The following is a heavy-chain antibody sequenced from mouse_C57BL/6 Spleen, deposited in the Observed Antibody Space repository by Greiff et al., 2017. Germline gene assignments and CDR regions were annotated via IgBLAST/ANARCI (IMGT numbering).Heavy chain of an antibody. V-gene: IGHV14-3*01. J-gene: IGHJ1*03. CDR2: IDPANGNT. CDR1: GFNIKNTY. D-gene: IGHD2-5*01. CDR3: APLYYSNYDWYFDV. Sequence: EVMLVESVAELVRPGASVKLSCTASGFNIKNTYMHWVKQRPEQGLEWIGRIDPANGNTKYAPKFQGKATITADTSSNTAYLQLSSLTSEDTAIYYCAPLYYSNYDWYFDVWGTGTTVTVSS.